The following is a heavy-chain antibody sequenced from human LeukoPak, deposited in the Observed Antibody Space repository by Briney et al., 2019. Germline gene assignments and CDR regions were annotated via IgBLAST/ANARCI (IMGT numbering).Heavy chain of an antibody. D-gene: IGHD2-15*01. CDR2: ISPNSGGT. J-gene: IGHJ5*01. Sequence: GASVKVSCKASGYTFTDYYLHWVRQAPGQGLEWMGWISPNSGGTNYAQKFQGRVTMTRDASISTAYMEPTRLTSDDTAVYYCARPGYCGGGSCSDWFDSWGQGTLVTVSS. CDR1: GYTFTDYY. V-gene: IGHV1-2*02. CDR3: ARPGYCGGGSCSDWFDS.